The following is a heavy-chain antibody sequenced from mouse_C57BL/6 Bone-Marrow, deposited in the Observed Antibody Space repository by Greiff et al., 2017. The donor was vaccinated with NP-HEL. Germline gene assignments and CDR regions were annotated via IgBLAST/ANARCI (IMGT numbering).Heavy chain of an antibody. V-gene: IGHV1-9*01. CDR1: GYTFTGYW. CDR2: ILPGSGST. Sequence: VQLQQSGAELMKPGASVKLSCKATGYTFTGYWIEWVKQRPGHGLEWIGEILPGSGSTNYNEKFKGKATFTADTSSNTAYMQLSSLTTEDSAIYYCARGGFWHGSGGYYAMDYWGQGTSVTVSS. CDR3: ARGGFWHGSGGYYAMDY. J-gene: IGHJ4*01. D-gene: IGHD1-1*01.